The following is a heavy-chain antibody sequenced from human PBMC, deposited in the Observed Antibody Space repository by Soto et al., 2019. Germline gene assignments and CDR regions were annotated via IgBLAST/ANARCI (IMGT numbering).Heavy chain of an antibody. V-gene: IGHV4-59*08. CDR1: GHPINNYS. CDR2: IFQSVST. Sequence: PTETLSLTCTLSGHPINNYSWSGIRQPQWKGLEWNAYIFQSVSTSYSPSLQSRVTISLDTSNNRCSLKLSSVTAADTAVYYCASSNIAAAGFYYYGMDVWGRGTTVTVS. J-gene: IGHJ6*02. CDR3: ASSNIAAAGFYYYGMDV. D-gene: IGHD6-13*01.